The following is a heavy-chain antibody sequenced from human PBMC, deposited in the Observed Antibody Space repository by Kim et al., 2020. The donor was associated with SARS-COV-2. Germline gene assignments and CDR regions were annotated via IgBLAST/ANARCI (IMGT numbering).Heavy chain of an antibody. CDR3: ARWEVSGAVAGFDY. Sequence: SETLSLTCTVSGGSISSYYWSWIRQPPGKGLEWIGYIYYSGSTNYNPSLKSRVTISVDTSKNQFSLKLSSVTAADTAVYYCARWEVSGAVAGFDYWGQGTLVTVSS. D-gene: IGHD6-19*01. CDR2: IYYSGST. CDR1: GGSISSYY. V-gene: IGHV4-59*13. J-gene: IGHJ4*02.